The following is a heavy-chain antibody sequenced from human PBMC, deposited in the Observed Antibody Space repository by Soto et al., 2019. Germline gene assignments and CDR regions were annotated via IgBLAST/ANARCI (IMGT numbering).Heavy chain of an antibody. CDR1: GFTFDNYG. CDR3: AKDLDFVVVVTATRGLDV. D-gene: IGHD2-15*01. CDR2: ISYDGSKK. Sequence: QVQLVESGGGVVQPGRSLRLSCAASGFTFDNYGLHWVRQAPGKGLERVAVISYDGSKKFYADSVTGRFTISRDNYKNTLYLQMNTLKVEDTAVYYCAKDLDFVVVVTATRGLDVWGQGTTVTVSS. J-gene: IGHJ6*02. V-gene: IGHV3-30*18.